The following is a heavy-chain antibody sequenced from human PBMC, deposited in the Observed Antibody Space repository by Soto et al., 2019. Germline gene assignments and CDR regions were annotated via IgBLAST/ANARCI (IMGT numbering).Heavy chain of an antibody. V-gene: IGHV3-23*01. J-gene: IGHJ4*02. CDR1: GLPHSLFA. Sequence: AGGSLRLSCMASGLPHSLFAMMWIRQAPGKGLECVTGISGNGGDTQYADSVKGRFTISRDNSKNTVYLQMSDLRADDTAIYYCENDALYNDGLWSMDLWGQGTQVTVYS. CDR2: ISGNGGDT. D-gene: IGHD2-8*01. CDR3: ENDALYNDGLWSMDL.